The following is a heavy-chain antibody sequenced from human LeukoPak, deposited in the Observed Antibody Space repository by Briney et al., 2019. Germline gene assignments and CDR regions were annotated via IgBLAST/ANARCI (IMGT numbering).Heavy chain of an antibody. Sequence: GGSLRLSCAASGFTFSSYAMHWVRQAPGKGLEWVAVISYDGSNKYYADSVKGRFTISRDNSKNSLYLQMNSLRAEDTAIYYCARGAQFYGSGSFDYWGRGTLVTVSS. D-gene: IGHD3-10*01. J-gene: IGHJ4*02. V-gene: IGHV3-30*04. CDR1: GFTFSSYA. CDR3: ARGAQFYGSGSFDY. CDR2: ISYDGSNK.